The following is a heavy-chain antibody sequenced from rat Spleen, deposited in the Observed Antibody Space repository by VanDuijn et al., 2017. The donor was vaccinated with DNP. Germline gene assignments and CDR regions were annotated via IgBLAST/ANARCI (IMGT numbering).Heavy chain of an antibody. CDR3: ATRGTGFDY. J-gene: IGHJ2*01. CDR2: ISHSDDTT. D-gene: IGHD4-1*01. Sequence: EVQLVESGGGLVEPGRSLKLSCVASGFSFRNYYMAWVRQTPTRVLEWVAIISHSDDTTYYQDSVKGPCTISRNNVNSILYLKMDSLRSEDTATYYCATRGTGFDYWGQGVMVTVSS. CDR1: GFSFRNYY. V-gene: IGHV5-27*01.